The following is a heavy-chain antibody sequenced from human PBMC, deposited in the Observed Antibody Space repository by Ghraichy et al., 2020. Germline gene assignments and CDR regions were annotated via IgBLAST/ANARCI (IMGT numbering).Heavy chain of an antibody. D-gene: IGHD3-22*01. CDR1: GGSISSGGYY. CDR2: IYYSGST. CDR3: ARDRWDSGDYFRHYYYGMDV. V-gene: IGHV4-31*03. J-gene: IGHJ6*02. Sequence: SETLSLTCTVSGGSISSGGYYWSWIRQHPGKGLEWIGHIYYSGSTYYNPSLKSRLTISVDTSKNQFSLKLSSVTAADTAVYYCARDRWDSGDYFRHYYYGMDVWGQGTTVTVSS.